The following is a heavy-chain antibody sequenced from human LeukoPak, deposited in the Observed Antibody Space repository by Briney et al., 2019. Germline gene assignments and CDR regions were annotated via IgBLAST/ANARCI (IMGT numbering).Heavy chain of an antibody. J-gene: IGHJ6*02. CDR1: GGTFSSYA. Sequence: ASVKVSCKASGGTFSSYAISWVRQAPGQGLEWMGWISAYNGNTNYAQKLQGRVTMTTDTSTSTAYMELRSLRSDDTAVYYCARDYSSGWGIYYYYGMDVWGQGTTVTVSS. CDR3: ARDYSSGWGIYYYYGMDV. CDR2: ISAYNGNT. D-gene: IGHD6-19*01. V-gene: IGHV1-18*01.